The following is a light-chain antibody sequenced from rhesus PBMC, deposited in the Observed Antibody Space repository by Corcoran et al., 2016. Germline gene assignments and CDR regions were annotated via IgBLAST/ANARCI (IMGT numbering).Light chain of an antibody. J-gene: IGLJ1*01. CDR2: EVS. CDR3: SSYAGSNTYI. CDR1: SNDVGGYDY. Sequence: QAALTQPPSVSGSPGQSVSISCTGTSNDVGGYDYVSWYQQHPGTAPKLRIYEVSKRPSGVSDRFSGSKSGNTASLTISGLQAEDEVDYYCSSYAGSNTYIFGVGTRLTVL. V-gene: IGLV2-23*01.